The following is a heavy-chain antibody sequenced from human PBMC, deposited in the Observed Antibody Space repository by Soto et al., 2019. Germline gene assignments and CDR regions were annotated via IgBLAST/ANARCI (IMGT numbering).Heavy chain of an antibody. D-gene: IGHD5-18*01. CDR3: TRNTGGPYYYYAMDV. CDR2: IRSKAYGGTT. Sequence: SLRLSCTGSGFSFGDYAMSWVRQAAGKGLEWVGFIRSKAYGGTTEYAASVKGRFTISRDDSKSIAYLQMNSLKTEDTAVYYCTRNTGGPYYYYAMDVWGQGTTVTVCS. J-gene: IGHJ6*02. V-gene: IGHV3-49*04. CDR1: GFSFGDYA.